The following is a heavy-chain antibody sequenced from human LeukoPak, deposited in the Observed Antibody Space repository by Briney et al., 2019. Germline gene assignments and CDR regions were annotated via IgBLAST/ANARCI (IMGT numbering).Heavy chain of an antibody. J-gene: IGHJ4*02. CDR1: GFTFSSYA. Sequence: GGSLRLSCAASGFTFSSYAMSWVRQAPGKGLEWVANVKRDGSEKYYVDSVKGRFTISRDNAKNSLYLQMNSLRAEDTAVYYCASVAATVPLDSWGQGTLVTVSS. CDR2: VKRDGSEK. D-gene: IGHD6-13*01. V-gene: IGHV3-7*03. CDR3: ASVAATVPLDS.